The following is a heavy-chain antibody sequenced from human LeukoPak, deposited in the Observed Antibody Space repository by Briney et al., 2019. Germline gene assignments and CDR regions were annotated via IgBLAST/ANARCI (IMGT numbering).Heavy chain of an antibody. CDR1: GGSISSGGYY. V-gene: IGHV4-31*03. CDR2: IYYSGST. D-gene: IGHD2-8*01. J-gene: IGHJ4*02. Sequence: SETLSLTCTVSGGSISSGGYYWSWIRQHPGKGLEWIGYIYYSGSTYYNPSLKGRVTISVDTSKNQFSLKLSSVTAADTAVYYCARVESRRNGINFDYWGQGTLVTVSS. CDR3: ARVESRRNGINFDY.